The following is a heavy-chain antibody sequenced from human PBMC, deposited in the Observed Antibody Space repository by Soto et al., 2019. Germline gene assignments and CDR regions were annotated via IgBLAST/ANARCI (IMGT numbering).Heavy chain of an antibody. J-gene: IGHJ4*02. V-gene: IGHV3-13*01. CDR1: GFTFSSYD. CDR2: IGTAGDT. Sequence: EVQLVESGGGLVQPGGSLRLSCAASGFTFSSYDMHWVRQATGKGLEWVSPIGTAGDTYYPGSVKGRFTISGENAKNSLYLQMNILRAGDTAVYYCARGGSSGPFVYWGQGTLVTVSS. CDR3: ARGGSSGPFVY. D-gene: IGHD6-25*01.